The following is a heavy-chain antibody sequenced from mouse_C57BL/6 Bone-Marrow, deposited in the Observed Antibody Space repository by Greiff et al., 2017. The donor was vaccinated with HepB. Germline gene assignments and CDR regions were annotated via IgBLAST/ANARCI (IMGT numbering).Heavy chain of an antibody. V-gene: IGHV5-16*01. J-gene: IGHJ1*03. CDR2: INYDGSST. CDR3: ARAPTVVATGNWYFDV. CDR1: GFTFSDYY. Sequence: EVKLMESEGGLVQPGSSMKLSCTASGFTFSDYYMAWVRQVPEKGLEWVANINYDGSSTYYLDSLKSRFIISRDNAKNILYLQMSSLKSEDTATYYCARAPTVVATGNWYFDVWGTGTTVTVSS. D-gene: IGHD1-1*01.